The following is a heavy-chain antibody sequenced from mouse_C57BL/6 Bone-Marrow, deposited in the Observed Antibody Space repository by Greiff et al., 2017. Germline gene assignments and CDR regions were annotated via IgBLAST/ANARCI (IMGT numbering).Heavy chain of an antibody. Sequence: QVHVKQSGAELARPGASVKLSCKASGYTFTSYGISWVKQRTGQGLEWIGEIYPRSGNTYYNEKFKGKATLTADKSSSTAYMELRSLTSEDSAVYFWGRGGTGVASFRFFDGWGKGATVNGSS. D-gene: IGHD1-1*01. V-gene: IGHV1-81*01. CDR2: IYPRSGNT. CDR1: GYTFTSYG. CDR3: GRGGTGVASFRFFDG. J-gene: IGHJ1*02.